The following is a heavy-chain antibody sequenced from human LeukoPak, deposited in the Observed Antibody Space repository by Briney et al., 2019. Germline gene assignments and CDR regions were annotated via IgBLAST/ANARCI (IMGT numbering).Heavy chain of an antibody. Sequence: PGGSLRLSCAASGFTFSSYSMNWVRQAPGKGLEWVSDISSTYTTYYSDSVKSRFTISRDNTKNSLYLQMNSLRDEDTDIYYCGRNTRYSGSSLPWGQGTLVTVSS. CDR3: GRNTRYSGSSLP. CDR2: ISSTYTT. CDR1: GFTFSSYS. D-gene: IGHD1-26*01. J-gene: IGHJ5*02. V-gene: IGHV3-48*02.